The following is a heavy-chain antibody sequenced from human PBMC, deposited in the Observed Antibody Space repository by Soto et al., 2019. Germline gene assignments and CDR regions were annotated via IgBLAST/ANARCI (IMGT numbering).Heavy chain of an antibody. D-gene: IGHD6-19*01. Sequence: ASVKVSCKTSCYPFTSNRLRWGGRAPEQGLEGVGWISPHNGNAKYAQQFQDRVTMTADTAASPLYMEFRRPRSEDSAAFYCASDRSGWYDFWGQGTLVTVSS. V-gene: IGHV1-18*01. CDR2: ISPHNGNA. CDR1: CYPFTSNR. J-gene: IGHJ4*02. CDR3: ASDRSGWYDF.